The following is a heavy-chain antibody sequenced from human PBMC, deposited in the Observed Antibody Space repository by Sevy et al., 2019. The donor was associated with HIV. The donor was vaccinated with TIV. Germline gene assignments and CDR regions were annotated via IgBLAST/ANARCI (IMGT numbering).Heavy chain of an antibody. CDR2: ICPGDSDT. CDR3: ARRYYYDGSGWFDP. V-gene: IGHV5-51*01. J-gene: IGHJ5*02. CDR1: GYSFPSYW. D-gene: IGHD3-22*01. Sequence: GESLKISCKGSGYSFPSYWIGWVRQIPGKGLELMGIICPGDSDTRYSPSFQGQVTISPDKSISTAYLQWSSLKASDHSMYYWARRYYYDGSGWFDPWGQGTLVTVSS.